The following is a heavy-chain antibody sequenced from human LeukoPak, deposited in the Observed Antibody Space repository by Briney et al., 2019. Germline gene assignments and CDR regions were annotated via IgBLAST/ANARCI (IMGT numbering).Heavy chain of an antibody. J-gene: IGHJ4*02. CDR2: ISGCGGST. CDR1: GFTFSSYA. D-gene: IGHD2-8*01. Sequence: PGGSLRLSCAASGFTFSSYAMSWVRQAPGKGLEWVSAISGCGGSTYYADSVKGRFTISRDNCKNTLYLQMNSLRAQDTAVFFCAKGKQWPGGYFDHWGQGTLVTVSS. CDR3: AKGKQWPGGYFDH. V-gene: IGHV3-23*01.